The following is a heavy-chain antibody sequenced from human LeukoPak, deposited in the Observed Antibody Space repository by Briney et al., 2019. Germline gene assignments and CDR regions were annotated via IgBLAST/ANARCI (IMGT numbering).Heavy chain of an antibody. CDR2: IYYSGST. V-gene: IGHV4-30-4*01. CDR3: ARVVAAAGTPDY. J-gene: IGHJ4*02. D-gene: IGHD6-13*01. CDR1: GGSISSGDYY. Sequence: PSQPLSLTCTVSGGSISSGDYYWSWIRQPPGKGLEWIGYIYYSGSTYYNPSLKSRVTISVDTSKNQFSLKLSSVTAADTAVYYCARVVAAAGTPDYWGQGTLVTVSS.